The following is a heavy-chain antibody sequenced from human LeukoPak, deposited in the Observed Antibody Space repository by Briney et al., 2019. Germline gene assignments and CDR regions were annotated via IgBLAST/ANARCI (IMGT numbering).Heavy chain of an antibody. J-gene: IGHJ5*02. CDR3: ARAGGPVAGSDWFDP. V-gene: IGHV4-59*12. Sequence: SETLSLTCTVSGGSISSYYWSWIRQPPGKGLEWIGYIYYSGSTNYNPSLKTRVTISVDTSKSQLSLKLSSVTAADTAVYYCARAGGPVAGSDWFDPWGQGTLVTVSS. CDR1: GGSISSYY. D-gene: IGHD6-19*01. CDR2: IYYSGST.